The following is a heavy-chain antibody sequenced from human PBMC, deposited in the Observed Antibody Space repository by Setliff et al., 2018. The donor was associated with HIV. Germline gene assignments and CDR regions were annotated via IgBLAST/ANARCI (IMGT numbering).Heavy chain of an antibody. Sequence: SETLSLTCTVSGGSISSGIYYWIWIRQPAGKGLEWIGHVYTTGGTNYNPSLESRLTISVDTSRNQFTLRLSSVTAADTAVYYCARAPTGVTNAFDIWGQGTMVTVSS. CDR2: VYTTGGT. CDR1: GGSISSGIYY. J-gene: IGHJ3*02. CDR3: ARAPTGVTNAFDI. V-gene: IGHV4-61*09. D-gene: IGHD2-8*02.